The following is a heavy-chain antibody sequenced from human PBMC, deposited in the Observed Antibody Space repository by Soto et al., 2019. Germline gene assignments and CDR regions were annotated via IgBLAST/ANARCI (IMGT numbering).Heavy chain of an antibody. D-gene: IGHD6-19*01. CDR2: IYYSGST. CDR1: GGSISSYY. Sequence: SETLSLTCTVSGGSISSYYWSWIRQPPGKGLEWIGYIYYSGSTNYNPSLKSRVTISVDTSKNQFSLKLSSVTAADTAVYYCARGLPYSSGWNYYYYYYMDVWGKGTTVTVSS. CDR3: ARGLPYSSGWNYYYYYYMDV. J-gene: IGHJ6*03. V-gene: IGHV4-59*01.